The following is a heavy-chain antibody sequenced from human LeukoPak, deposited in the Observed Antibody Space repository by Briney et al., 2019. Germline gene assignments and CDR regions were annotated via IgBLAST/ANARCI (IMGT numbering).Heavy chain of an antibody. J-gene: IGHJ2*01. V-gene: IGHV4-39*01. D-gene: IGHD4-17*01. CDR1: GGSISSSSYY. CDR2: IYYSGST. Sequence: SETLSLTCTVSGGSISSSSYYWGWIRPPPGKGLEWIGSIYYSGSTYYNPSLKSRVTISVDTSKNQFSLKLSSVTAADTAVYYCASRPYYGDYGYFDLWGRGTLVTV. CDR3: ASRPYYGDYGYFDL.